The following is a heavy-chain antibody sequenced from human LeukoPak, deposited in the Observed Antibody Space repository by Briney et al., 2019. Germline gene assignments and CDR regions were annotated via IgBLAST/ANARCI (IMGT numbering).Heavy chain of an antibody. CDR2: ISYDGSNK. Sequence: GGSLRLSCAASGFTFSSYGMHWVRQAPGKGLEWVAVISYDGSNKYYADSVKGRFTISRDNTKNLLYLQMNSLRADDTAVYYCARRGNYSYYHMDVWGKGTTVTVSS. V-gene: IGHV3-30*03. CDR3: ARRGNYSYYHMDV. J-gene: IGHJ6*03. CDR1: GFTFSSYG.